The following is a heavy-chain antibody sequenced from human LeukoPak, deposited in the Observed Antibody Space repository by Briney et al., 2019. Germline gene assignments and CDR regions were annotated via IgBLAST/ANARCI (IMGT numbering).Heavy chain of an antibody. CDR3: AREVSGTTCSFDY. D-gene: IGHD2-2*01. V-gene: IGHV3-30-3*01. J-gene: IGHJ4*02. CDR2: ISYDGSNK. Sequence: GGSLRLSCAASGFTFSRYALHWVRQAPGKGLEWVALISYDGSNKYYADSVKGRFTISRDNAKNSLYLQMSSLRVDDTAVYYCAREVSGTTCSFDYWGQGTLVTVSS. CDR1: GFTFSRYA.